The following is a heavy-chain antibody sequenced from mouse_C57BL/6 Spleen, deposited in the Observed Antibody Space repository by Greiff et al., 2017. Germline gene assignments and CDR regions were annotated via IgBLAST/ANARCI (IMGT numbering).Heavy chain of an antibody. CDR2: IWGGGGT. V-gene: IGHV2-3*01. J-gene: IGHJ1*03. D-gene: IGHD1-1*01. Sequence: VQVVESGPGLVAPSQSLSITCTVSGFSLTSYGVSWVRQPPGQGLEWIGVIWGGGGTNYHSALISSLGTRKDNSKCQGFLKLNSLQTDDTATDYCAKGRYFDDWGKGTTVTVSS. CDR3: AKGRYFDD. CDR1: GFSLTSYG.